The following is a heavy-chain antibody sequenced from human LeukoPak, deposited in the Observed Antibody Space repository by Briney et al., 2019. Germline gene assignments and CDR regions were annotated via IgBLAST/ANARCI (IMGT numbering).Heavy chain of an antibody. CDR3: ARDPTTVTKGLDI. J-gene: IGHJ3*02. D-gene: IGHD4-17*01. V-gene: IGHV4-59*11. CDR2: ISYIGST. Sequence: SETLSLTCSVSGGSISTHYWSWIRQPPGKGLEWIGYISYIGSTNHNPSLKSRVTISVDTSKNQFSLKLSSVTAADAAVYFCARDPTTVTKGLDIWGQGTMVTVSS. CDR1: GGSISTHY.